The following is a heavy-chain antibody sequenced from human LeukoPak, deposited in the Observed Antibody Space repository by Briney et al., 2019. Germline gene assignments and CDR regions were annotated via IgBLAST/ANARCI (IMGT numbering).Heavy chain of an antibody. CDR1: GYTFSDYD. CDR3: ARALAWGGSSYSYYYMDV. J-gene: IGHJ6*03. V-gene: IGHV1-8*01. D-gene: IGHD1-26*01. CDR2: INPNSGNA. Sequence: ASVKVSCKASGYTFSDYDINWVRHATAQGLVWMGWINPNSGNAGYAQKFQGRVTMTRNTSISTAYMELSSLRSEDTAVYYCARALAWGGSSYSYYYMDVWDKGTTVTVSS.